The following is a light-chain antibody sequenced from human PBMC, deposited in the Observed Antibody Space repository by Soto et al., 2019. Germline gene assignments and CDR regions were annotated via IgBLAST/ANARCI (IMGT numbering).Light chain of an antibody. Sequence: DIQMTQSPSSLSASVGARVPITCRARQSISSYLNWYQQQPGKAPKLLIYAASSLQSGVPSRFSGSGSGTDFTLTISSLQPEDFATYYCQQSYSTPTWTFGQGTKVDIK. J-gene: IGKJ1*01. CDR2: AAS. CDR1: QSISSY. CDR3: QQSYSTPTWT. V-gene: IGKV1-39*01.